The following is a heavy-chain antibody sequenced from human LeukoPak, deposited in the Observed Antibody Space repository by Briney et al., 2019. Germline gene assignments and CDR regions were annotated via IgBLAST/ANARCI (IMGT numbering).Heavy chain of an antibody. Sequence: SETLSLTCTVSGGSISSYYWSWIRQPPGKGLEWIGYIYYSGSTNYNPSLKSRVTMSVDTSKNQFSLKLSSVTAADTAVYYCARVLGSGWYYFDYWGQGTLVTVSS. J-gene: IGHJ4*02. CDR1: GGSISSYY. V-gene: IGHV4-59*12. CDR3: ARVLGSGWYYFDY. CDR2: IYYSGST. D-gene: IGHD6-19*01.